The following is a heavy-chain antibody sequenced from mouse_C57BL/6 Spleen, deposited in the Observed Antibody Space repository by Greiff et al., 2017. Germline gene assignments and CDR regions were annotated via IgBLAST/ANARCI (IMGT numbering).Heavy chain of an antibody. J-gene: IGHJ3*01. CDR2: INPNNGGT. CDR3: ARSYYYGSSYAFAY. CDR1: GYTFTDYN. D-gene: IGHD1-1*01. Sequence: VQLQQSGPELVKPGASVKIPCKASGYTFTDYNMDWVKQSHGKSLEWIGDINPNNGGTIYNQKFKGKATLTVDKSSSTAYMELRSLTSEDTAVYYGARSYYYGSSYAFAYWGQGTLVTVSA. V-gene: IGHV1-18*01.